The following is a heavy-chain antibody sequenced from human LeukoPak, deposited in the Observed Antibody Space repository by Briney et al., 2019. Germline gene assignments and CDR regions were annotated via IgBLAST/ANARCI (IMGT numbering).Heavy chain of an antibody. Sequence: ASVKVSCKVSGYTLTELSMHWVRQAPGKGLEWMGWISAYNGNTNYAQKLQGRVTMTTDTSTSTAYMELRSLRSDDTAVYYCARGRVGDYFDYWGQGTLVTVSS. D-gene: IGHD2-15*01. CDR1: GYTLTELS. CDR3: ARGRVGDYFDY. CDR2: ISAYNGNT. V-gene: IGHV1-18*01. J-gene: IGHJ4*02.